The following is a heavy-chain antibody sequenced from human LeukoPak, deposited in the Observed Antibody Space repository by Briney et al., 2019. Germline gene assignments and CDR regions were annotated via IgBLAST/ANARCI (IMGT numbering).Heavy chain of an antibody. J-gene: IGHJ6*03. CDR3: ARNLQGNYYDSSNYSYYYSYYMDV. Sequence: SETLSLTCTVSGGSISSYYWSWIRQPAGKGLEWIGRIYTSGSTNYNPSLKSRVTMSVDTSKNQFSLKLSSVTAADTAVYYCARNLQGNYYDSSNYSYYYSYYMDVWGKGTTVTISS. CDR2: IYTSGST. V-gene: IGHV4-4*07. CDR1: GGSISSYY. D-gene: IGHD3-22*01.